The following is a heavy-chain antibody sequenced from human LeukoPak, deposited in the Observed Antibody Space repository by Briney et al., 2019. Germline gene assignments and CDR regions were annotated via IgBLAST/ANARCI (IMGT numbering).Heavy chain of an antibody. CDR1: GFTFSSYA. CDR3: AKGKINHDGAFDI. Sequence: GSLRLSCAASGFTFSSYAMSWVRQAPGKGLEWVSAISGSGGSTYYADSVKGRFTISRDNSKKTLYLQMNSLRAEDTAVYYCAKGKINHDGAFDIWGQGTMVTVSS. V-gene: IGHV3-23*01. J-gene: IGHJ3*02. CDR2: ISGSGGST. D-gene: IGHD3-16*01.